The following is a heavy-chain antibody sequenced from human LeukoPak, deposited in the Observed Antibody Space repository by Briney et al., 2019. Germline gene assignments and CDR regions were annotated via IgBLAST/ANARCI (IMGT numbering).Heavy chain of an antibody. D-gene: IGHD3-22*01. V-gene: IGHV4-39*01. Sequence: LETLSLTCTVSGGSISISTYYWGWIRQPPGKGLEWIGNIYYRGSTYYNPSLKSRVTISVDTSKNQFSLRLSSVTAADTAVYYCARLGTGYDSSGYSIGGFDPWGQGTLVIVSS. CDR1: GGSISISTYY. J-gene: IGHJ5*02. CDR2: IYYRGST. CDR3: ARLGTGYDSSGYSIGGFDP.